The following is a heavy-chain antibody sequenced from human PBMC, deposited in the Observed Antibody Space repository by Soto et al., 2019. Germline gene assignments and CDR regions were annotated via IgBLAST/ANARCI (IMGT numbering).Heavy chain of an antibody. CDR3: AKASRPYAPTGLFFDS. D-gene: IGHD4-17*01. CDR1: GCRLINFG. Sequence: GGSRRRSGAACGCRLINFGMSWVRQAPGKAMEWVASLSTRGDIRCYASSVKGRSFISRDKARKTWLLQMSSRRADDSSVYYFAKASRPYAPTGLFFDSCGQGTRVAVSS. CDR2: LSTRGDIR. J-gene: IGHJ4*01. V-gene: IGHV3-23*01.